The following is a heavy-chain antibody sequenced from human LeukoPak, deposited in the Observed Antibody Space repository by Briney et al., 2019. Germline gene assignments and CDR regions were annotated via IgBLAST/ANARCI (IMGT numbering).Heavy chain of an antibody. CDR3: AKDLYSSSWLLGNWFDP. CDR1: GFTFSSYA. CDR2: ISGSGGST. D-gene: IGHD6-13*01. Sequence: GGSLRLSCAASGFTFSSYAMSWVRQAPGKGLEWVSAISGSGGSTYYADSVKGRFTISRDNSKNTLYLQMNSLRAEDTAVYYCAKDLYSSSWLLGNWFDPWGQGTLVTVSS. J-gene: IGHJ5*02. V-gene: IGHV3-23*01.